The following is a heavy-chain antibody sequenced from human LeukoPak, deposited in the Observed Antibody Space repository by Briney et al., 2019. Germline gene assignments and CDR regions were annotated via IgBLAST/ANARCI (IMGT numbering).Heavy chain of an antibody. CDR2: ISYDGSNK. Sequence: GRSLRLSCAASGFTFSSYAMHWVRQAPGKGLEWVAVISYDGSNKYYADSVKGRFTISRDNSKNTLYLQMNSLRAEDTAVYYCARGSSMGRNWLDPWGQGTLVTVSS. D-gene: IGHD3-10*01. V-gene: IGHV3-30-3*01. CDR3: ARGSSMGRNWLDP. J-gene: IGHJ5*02. CDR1: GFTFSSYA.